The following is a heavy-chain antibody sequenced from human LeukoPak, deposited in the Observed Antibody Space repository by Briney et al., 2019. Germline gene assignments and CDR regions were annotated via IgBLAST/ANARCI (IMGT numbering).Heavy chain of an antibody. CDR1: GFTFSSYA. CDR2: ISSSGSTI. CDR3: ARVSSTTPDAFDI. J-gene: IGHJ3*02. D-gene: IGHD1-26*01. Sequence: PGGSLRLSCAAAGFTFSSYAMSWVRQAPGKGLEWVSYISSSGSTIYYADSVKGRFTISRDNAKNSLYLQMNSLRAEDTAVYYCARVSSTTPDAFDIWGQGTMVTVSS. V-gene: IGHV3-48*04.